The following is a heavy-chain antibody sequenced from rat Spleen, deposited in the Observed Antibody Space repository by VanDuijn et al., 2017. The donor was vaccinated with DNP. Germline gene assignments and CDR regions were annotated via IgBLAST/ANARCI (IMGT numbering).Heavy chain of an antibody. Sequence: EVQLVESGGGLVQPGRSLQLSCAASGFTFSNYGMAWVRQAPKKGLEWVATISTSGGTTYYRDSVQGRFTISRDNAKSTLYLQMDSLRSEDTATYYCATHGDYTSYIGAMVAWGQGTSVTVSS. J-gene: IGHJ4*01. CDR2: ISTSGGTT. D-gene: IGHD1-2*01. V-gene: IGHV5S13*01. CDR1: GFTFSNYG. CDR3: ATHGDYTSYIGAMVA.